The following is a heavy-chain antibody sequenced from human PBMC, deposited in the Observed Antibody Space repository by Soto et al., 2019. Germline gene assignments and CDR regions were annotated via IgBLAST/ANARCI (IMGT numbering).Heavy chain of an antibody. CDR1: GFTLNNYW. J-gene: IGHJ6*02. CDR2: LNPDGSST. Sequence: EVQLVESGGGLVQPEGSLRLSCAGSGFTLNNYWMHWVRQTPGKGLVWVSRLNPDGSSTSYADSVKGRFTISRDNAKNTVYLQMNSLRVEDTAAYYCATGSYYYGMDVWGQGTAGTVSS. D-gene: IGHD3-16*01. CDR3: ATGSYYYGMDV. V-gene: IGHV3-74*01.